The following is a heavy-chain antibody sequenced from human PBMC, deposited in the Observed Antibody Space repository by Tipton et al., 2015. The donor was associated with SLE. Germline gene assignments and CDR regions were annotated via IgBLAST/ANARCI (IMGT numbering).Heavy chain of an antibody. Sequence: TLSLTCTVSGGSISSYYWSWIRQPPGKGLEWIGYISYSGSTNYNPSLKSRVTISIDTSNNLFYLRLMSVTAADTAAYYCARGVGADYWGQGTLVTVSS. J-gene: IGHJ4*02. CDR2: ISYSGST. CDR1: GGSISSYY. CDR3: ARGVGADY. D-gene: IGHD1-26*01. V-gene: IGHV4-59*01.